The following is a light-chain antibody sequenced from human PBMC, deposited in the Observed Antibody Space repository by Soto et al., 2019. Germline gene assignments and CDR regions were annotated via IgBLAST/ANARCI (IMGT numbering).Light chain of an antibody. CDR3: QSYDNSLSAFFYV. J-gene: IGLJ1*01. CDR2: GNS. V-gene: IGLV1-40*01. CDR1: SSNIGAGYD. Sequence: QSALTQPPSVSGAPGQRVTISCTGSSSNIGAGYDVHWYQQLPGTAPKLLIYGNSNRPSGVPDRFSGSKSGTSASLAITGLKSEDEADYYCQSYDNSLSAFFYVFETGTKVTVL.